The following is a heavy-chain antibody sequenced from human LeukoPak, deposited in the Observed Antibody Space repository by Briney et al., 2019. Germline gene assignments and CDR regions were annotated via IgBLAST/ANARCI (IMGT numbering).Heavy chain of an antibody. J-gene: IGHJ4*02. Sequence: SETLSLTCTVSRASISDKYWSWSRQPAGKALEWIGRTYTSGDTNYNPSLKSRARVSVDTSKNQFYLSLTYVTAADTAVYYCTIGGASGSLAHWGPGTLVTVSS. V-gene: IGHV4-4*07. CDR2: TYTSGDT. D-gene: IGHD6-13*01. CDR1: RASISDKY. CDR3: TIGGASGSLAH.